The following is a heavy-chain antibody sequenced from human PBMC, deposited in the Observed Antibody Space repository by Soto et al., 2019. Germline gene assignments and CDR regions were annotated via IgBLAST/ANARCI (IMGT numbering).Heavy chain of an antibody. V-gene: IGHV3-7*01. CDR3: ARELIVGPAEYFQD. CDR1: GFISSEST. D-gene: IGHD1-26*01. Sequence: PGGSLRLSCSASGFISSESTIYWVRQVPGKGLEWVANINDDGSEEYYLDSVRGRFTISRDNAKNSLLLHMNSLTTEDTAVYFCARELIVGPAEYFQDWGQGTRVTVSS. J-gene: IGHJ1*01. CDR2: INDDGSEE.